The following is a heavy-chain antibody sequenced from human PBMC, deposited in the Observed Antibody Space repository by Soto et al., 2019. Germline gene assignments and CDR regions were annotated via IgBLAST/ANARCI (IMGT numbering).Heavy chain of an antibody. V-gene: IGHV1-18*01. CDR1: GYTFTSYG. J-gene: IGHJ5*02. CDR2: ISAYNGNT. D-gene: IGHD6-19*01. CDR3: ASRAVAGGFDP. Sequence: ASVKVSCKASGYTFTSYGISWVRQAPGQGLEWMGWISAYNGNTNYAQKLQGRVTMTTDTSTSTAYMELRSLKSDDTAVYYCASRAVAGGFDPWGQGTLVTVSS.